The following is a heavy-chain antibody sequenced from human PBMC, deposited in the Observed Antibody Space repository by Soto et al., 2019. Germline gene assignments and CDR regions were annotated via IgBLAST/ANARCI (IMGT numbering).Heavy chain of an antibody. J-gene: IGHJ3*02. CDR3: TTGRGYSGYDDAFDI. D-gene: IGHD5-12*01. CDR2: IKSKTDGGTT. CDR1: GFTFSNAW. V-gene: IGHV3-15*01. Sequence: GGSLRLSCAASGFTFSNAWMSWVRQAPGKGLEWVGRIKSKTDGGTTDYAAPVKGRLTISRDDSKNTLYLQMNSLKTEDTAVYYCTTGRGYSGYDDAFDIWGQGTMVTVSS.